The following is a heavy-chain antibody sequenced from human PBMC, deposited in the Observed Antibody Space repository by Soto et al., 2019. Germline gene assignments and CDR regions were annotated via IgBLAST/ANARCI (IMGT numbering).Heavy chain of an antibody. Sequence: GASVKVSCKASGYTFTTYGIIWVRQAPGQGLEWMGWISASNGNTYCGQKFQGRVTMTTDSFTSTAYMELSSLTSDDTAVYYCARALPYSSSGDSWGRGTLVTVSS. CDR1: GYTFTTYG. CDR2: ISASNGNT. CDR3: ARALPYSSSGDS. J-gene: IGHJ4*02. D-gene: IGHD6-13*01. V-gene: IGHV1-18*01.